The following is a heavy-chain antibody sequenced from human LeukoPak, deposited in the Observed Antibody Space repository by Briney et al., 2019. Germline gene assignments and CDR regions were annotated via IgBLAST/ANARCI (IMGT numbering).Heavy chain of an antibody. Sequence: SETLSLTCTVSGDSISSSNYYWGWIRQPPGKGLEWIGNIYYIGSTYYNPSLKSQVTISVDTSKNQFSLKLSSVTAADTAVYYCARTSKGDYYDSSGYSPYYYYGMDVWGQGTTVTVSS. CDR3: ARTSKGDYYDSSGYSPYYYYGMDV. J-gene: IGHJ6*02. CDR1: GDSISSSNYY. D-gene: IGHD3-22*01. CDR2: IYYIGST. V-gene: IGHV4-39*07.